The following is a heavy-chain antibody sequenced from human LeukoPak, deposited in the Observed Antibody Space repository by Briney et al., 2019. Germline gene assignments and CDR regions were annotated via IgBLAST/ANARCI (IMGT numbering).Heavy chain of an antibody. D-gene: IGHD6-13*01. J-gene: IGHJ3*02. CDR1: GYTFTGYY. CDR2: INPNSGGT. Sequence: ASVKVSCKASGYTFTGYYMHWVRQAPGQGLEWMGWINPNSGGTNYAQKFQGRVTMTRDTSISTAYMELSRLRSDDTAVYYCARDQFSSWYGGCAFDIWGQGTMVTASS. V-gene: IGHV1-2*02. CDR3: ARDQFSSWYGGCAFDI.